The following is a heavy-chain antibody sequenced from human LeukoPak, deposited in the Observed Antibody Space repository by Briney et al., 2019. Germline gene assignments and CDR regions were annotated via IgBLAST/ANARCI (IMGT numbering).Heavy chain of an antibody. Sequence: GASVKVSCKASGYTFTGYYMHWVRQAPGQGLEWMGWMNPNSGNTGYAQKFQGRVTMTRNTSISTAYMELSSLRSEDTAVYYCARGQESGGWPKDYWGQGTLVTVSS. V-gene: IGHV1-8*02. CDR1: GYTFTGYY. J-gene: IGHJ4*02. CDR2: MNPNSGNT. CDR3: ARGQESGGWPKDY. D-gene: IGHD6-19*01.